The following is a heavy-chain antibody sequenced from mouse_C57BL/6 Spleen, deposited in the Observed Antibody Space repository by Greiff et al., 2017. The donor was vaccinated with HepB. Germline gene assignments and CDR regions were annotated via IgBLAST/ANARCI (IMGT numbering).Heavy chain of an antibody. CDR3: ARGLLPLYSMDY. CDR2: IYPGSGST. CDR1: GYTFTSYW. Sequence: VQLQQPGAELVKPGASVKMSCKASGYTFTSYWITWVKQRPGQGLEWIGDIYPGSGSTIYNEKFKSKATLTVDTSSSTAYMQLSSLTSEDSAVYDCARGLLPLYSMDYWGQVTSVTVSS. D-gene: IGHD2-13*01. V-gene: IGHV1-55*01. J-gene: IGHJ4*01.